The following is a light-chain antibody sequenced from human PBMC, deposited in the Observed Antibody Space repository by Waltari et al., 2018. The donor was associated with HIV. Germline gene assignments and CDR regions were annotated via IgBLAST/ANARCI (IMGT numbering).Light chain of an antibody. CDR1: QSVLHSSNNKNY. Sequence: IVMTQSPDSLPVSLGERATINCKSSQSVLHSSNNKNYLAWYQQKPTQPPKLLIYWASTRESGVPDRFSGSGSGTDFTLTISSLQAEDVAVYYCQQYYTTPTFGGGTKVEIK. CDR3: QQYYTTPT. CDR2: WAS. V-gene: IGKV4-1*01. J-gene: IGKJ4*01.